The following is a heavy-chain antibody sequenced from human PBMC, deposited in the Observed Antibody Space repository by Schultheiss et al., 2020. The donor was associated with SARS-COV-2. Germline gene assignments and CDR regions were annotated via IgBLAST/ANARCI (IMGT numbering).Heavy chain of an antibody. CDR2: ISGSGGST. CDR3: AKDEGYVWGSHFDY. V-gene: IGHV3-23*01. J-gene: IGHJ4*02. D-gene: IGHD3-16*01. CDR1: GFTFDDYG. Sequence: GGSLRLSCAASGFTFDDYGMSWVRQAPGKGLEWVSAISGSGGSTYYADSVKGRFTISRDNSKNTLFLQMNSLRAEDTAVYYCAKDEGYVWGSHFDYWGQGTLVTVSS.